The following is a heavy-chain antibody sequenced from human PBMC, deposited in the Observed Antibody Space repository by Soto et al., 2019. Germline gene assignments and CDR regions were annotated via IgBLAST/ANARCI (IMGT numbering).Heavy chain of an antibody. CDR1: GFTVSSNY. D-gene: IGHD6-19*01. CDR2: IYSGGST. J-gene: IGHJ6*02. CDR3: EAGTDYYYYGMDV. Sequence: EVQLVETGGGLIQPGGSLRLSCAASGFTVSSNYMSWVRQAPGKGLEWVSVIYSGGSTYYADSVKGRFTISRDNSKNTLYLQMNSLRAEDTAVYYCEAGTDYYYYGMDVWGQGTTVTVSS. V-gene: IGHV3-53*02.